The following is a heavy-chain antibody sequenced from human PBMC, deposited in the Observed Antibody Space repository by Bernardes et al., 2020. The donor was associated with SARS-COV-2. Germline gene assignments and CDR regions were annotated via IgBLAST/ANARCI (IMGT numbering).Heavy chain of an antibody. CDR1: GFTFSSYA. J-gene: IGHJ6*02. CDR2: ISDTGSST. D-gene: IGHD1-20*01. Sequence: GSLRLSCAAAGFTFSSYALRWVRQAPGKGLEWVSAISDTGSSTYYADSVKGRFTISRDNSKNTLYLRMNSLRAEDTAVYYCARINNNQYGMDVWGRGTTVTVFS. V-gene: IGHV3-23*01. CDR3: ARINNNQYGMDV.